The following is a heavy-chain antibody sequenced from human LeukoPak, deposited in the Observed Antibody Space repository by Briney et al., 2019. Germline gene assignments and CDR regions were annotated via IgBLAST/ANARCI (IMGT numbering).Heavy chain of an antibody. CDR1: GFSFSHYS. CDR3: ATPLDYYDTSGYHEGGD. Sequence: GGSLRLSCAASGFSFSHYSMTWARQASGKGLEWISYIGVGGRPTNYADSVKARFTISRDDAQNSLYLQMNSLRAEDTAVYYCATPLDYYDTSGYHEGGDWGQGTLVTVSS. V-gene: IGHV3-48*01. J-gene: IGHJ4*02. D-gene: IGHD3-22*01. CDR2: IGVGGRPT.